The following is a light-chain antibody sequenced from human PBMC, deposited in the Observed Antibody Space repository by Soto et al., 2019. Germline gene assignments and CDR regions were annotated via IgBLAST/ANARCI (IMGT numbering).Light chain of an antibody. Sequence: EIVLTKSPATLSLSPGERAILSCRASQSVGTYLAWYQQKPGQAPRLLIYDASNRATGIPARFGGSGSGTDFTLTINSLEPEDFAVYYCQPRSNWPVTFGPWNKVDIK. CDR1: QSVGTY. V-gene: IGKV3-11*01. CDR3: QPRSNWPVT. CDR2: DAS. J-gene: IGKJ3*01.